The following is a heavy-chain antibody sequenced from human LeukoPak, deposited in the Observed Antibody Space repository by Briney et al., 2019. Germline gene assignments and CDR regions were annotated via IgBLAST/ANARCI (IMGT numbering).Heavy chain of an antibody. J-gene: IGHJ4*02. D-gene: IGHD4-17*01. Sequence: MSSQTLSLTCTVSGGPISSGGYYWSWIRQHPGKGLEWIGYIYYSGSTYYNPSLKSRVTISVDTSKNQFSLKLSSVTAADTAVYYCARILYGDYVGWGQGTLVTVSS. CDR1: GGPISSGGYY. CDR2: IYYSGST. CDR3: ARILYGDYVG. V-gene: IGHV4-31*03.